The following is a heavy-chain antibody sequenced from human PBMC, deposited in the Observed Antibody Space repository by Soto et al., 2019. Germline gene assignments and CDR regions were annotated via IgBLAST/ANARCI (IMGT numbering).Heavy chain of an antibody. CDR1: GGSFSGYY. CDR2: INHSGST. Sequence: SETLSLTCADYGGSFSGYYWSWIRQPPGKGLEWIGEINHSGSTNYNPSLKSRVTISVDTSKNQFSLKLSSVTAADTAVYYCARERKDIVVVPAAIRASYYYYGMDVWGQGTTVTVS. D-gene: IGHD2-2*01. J-gene: IGHJ6*02. CDR3: ARERKDIVVVPAAIRASYYYYGMDV. V-gene: IGHV4-34*01.